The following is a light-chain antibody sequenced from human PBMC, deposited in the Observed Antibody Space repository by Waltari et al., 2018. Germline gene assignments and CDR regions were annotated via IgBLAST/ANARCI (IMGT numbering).Light chain of an antibody. V-gene: IGLV2-14*01. CDR3: SSQSSNDVVL. J-gene: IGLJ2*01. CDR2: DVS. Sequence: QSALTQPASVSGSPGQSVTIFCAGTSNEVGVYNSVSWYQEYPGQAPRVIIYDVSDRPSGVSDRFSGSKSGNTASLTISGLQAEDEADYYCSSQSSNDVVLFGGGTKLTVL. CDR1: SNEVGVYNS.